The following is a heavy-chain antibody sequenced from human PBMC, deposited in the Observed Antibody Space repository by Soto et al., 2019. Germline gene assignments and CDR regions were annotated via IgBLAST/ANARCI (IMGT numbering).Heavy chain of an antibody. J-gene: IGHJ6*02. Sequence: PGGSLRLSCAASGFTVSSNYMSWVRQAPGKGLEWVSVIYSGGSTYYADSVKGRFTISRDNSKNTLYLQMNSLRAEDTAVYYCASSTPSYYYSGMDVWGQGTTLTVSS. D-gene: IGHD2-15*01. V-gene: IGHV3-53*01. CDR2: IYSGGST. CDR3: ASSTPSYYYSGMDV. CDR1: GFTVSSNY.